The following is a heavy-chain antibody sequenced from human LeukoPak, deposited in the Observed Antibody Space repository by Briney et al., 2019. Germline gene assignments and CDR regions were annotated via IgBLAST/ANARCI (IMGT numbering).Heavy chain of an antibody. CDR3: ARGPNPWFGELFKYYYGMDV. CDR1: GASMNTHY. Sequence: SETLSLTCAVSGASMNTHYWSWIRQPPGKGLEWIGYMLDTVTTKDNPSLKSRFTLSADTSKNQFSLRLTSVTAADTAVYYCARGPNPWFGELFKYYYGMDVWGQGTTVTVSS. J-gene: IGHJ6*02. CDR2: MLDTVTT. V-gene: IGHV4-59*11. D-gene: IGHD3-10*01.